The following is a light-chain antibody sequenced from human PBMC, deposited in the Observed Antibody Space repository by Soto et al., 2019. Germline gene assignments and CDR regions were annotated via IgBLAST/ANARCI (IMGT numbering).Light chain of an antibody. CDR2: GAS. V-gene: IGKV3-15*01. J-gene: IGKJ1*01. CDR1: QSVSSN. Sequence: DIVMTQYPSPLSLPPGERATLSCRASQSVSSNLAWYQQKPGQAPRLLIYGASTRATGIPARFSGSGSGTEFTLTISSLQSEAFAVYYCQQYNDWPRSSAPGAKVDI. CDR3: QQYNDWPRS.